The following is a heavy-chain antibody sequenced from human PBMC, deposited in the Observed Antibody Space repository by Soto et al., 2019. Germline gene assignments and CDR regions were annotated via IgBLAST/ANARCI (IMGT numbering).Heavy chain of an antibody. CDR1: GFTFSSYG. V-gene: IGHV3-30*18. CDR3: AKERFYYDSSGYLGFDY. J-gene: IGHJ4*02. CDR2: ISYDGSNK. Sequence: QVQLVESGGGVVQPGRSLRLSCAASGFTFSSYGMHWVRQAPGKGLEWVAVISYDGSNKYYADSVKGRFTISRDNSKNTLYLQMNSLRAEDTAVYYCAKERFYYDSSGYLGFDYWGQGTLVTVSS. D-gene: IGHD3-22*01.